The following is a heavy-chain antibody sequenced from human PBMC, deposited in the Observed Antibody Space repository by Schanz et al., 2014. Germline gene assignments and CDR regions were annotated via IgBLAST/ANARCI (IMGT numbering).Heavy chain of an antibody. CDR1: EYTFTRHY. V-gene: IGHV1-2*06. CDR3: VRELSGGTFDY. J-gene: IGHJ4*02. CDR2: FT. D-gene: IGHD1-1*01. Sequence: QVQWVQSGADVKKPGTAVKVSCKASEYTFTRHYMHWVRQAPGQGLEWLGRFTHISQKFQGRVTMTRDTSSTTAYMELNSLRSDDTAVYYCVRELSGGTFDYWGQGALVTVSS.